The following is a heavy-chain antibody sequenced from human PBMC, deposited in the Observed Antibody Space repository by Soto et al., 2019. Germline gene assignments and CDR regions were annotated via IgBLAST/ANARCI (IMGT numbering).Heavy chain of an antibody. CDR2: FDPEDGET. CDR3: ATVSEIAVAGTFDY. D-gene: IGHD6-19*01. Sequence: ALVKVSCKVSGYTLTELSMHWVRQAPGKGLEWMGGFDPEDGETIYAQKFQGRVTMTEDTSTDTAYMELSSLRSEDTAVYYCATVSEIAVAGTFDYWGQGTLVTVSS. CDR1: GYTLTELS. J-gene: IGHJ4*02. V-gene: IGHV1-24*01.